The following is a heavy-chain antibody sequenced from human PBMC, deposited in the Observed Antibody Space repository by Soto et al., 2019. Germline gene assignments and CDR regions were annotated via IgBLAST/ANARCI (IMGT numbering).Heavy chain of an antibody. J-gene: IGHJ5*02. CDR3: ARGGISGHWFDP. Sequence: QVLLQESGPGLVKPSQTLSLTCTVSGDPIINGGFYFSWIRQQPGKGLEWIGYIFHSGSTLYNPSIRGRLFLSAATTKNQSSLHLRSLTAADTAVYYCARGGISGHWFDPWGQGTLVTVPS. CDR2: IFHSGST. D-gene: IGHD3-3*02. V-gene: IGHV4-31*03. CDR1: GDPIINGGFY.